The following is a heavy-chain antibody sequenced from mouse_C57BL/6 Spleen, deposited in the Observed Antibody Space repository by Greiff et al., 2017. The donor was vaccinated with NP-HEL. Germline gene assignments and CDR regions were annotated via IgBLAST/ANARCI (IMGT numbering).Heavy chain of an antibody. CDR3: ARDPAAYYSNYVGAMDY. Sequence: EVKVEESGPGLVKPSQSLSLTCSVTGYSITSGYYWNWIRQFPGTKLEWMGYISYDGSNNYNPSLKNRISITRDTSKNQFFLKLNSVTTEDTATYYCARDPAAYYSNYVGAMDYWGQGTSVTVSS. D-gene: IGHD2-5*01. J-gene: IGHJ4*01. CDR1: GYSITSGYY. CDR2: ISYDGSN. V-gene: IGHV3-6*01.